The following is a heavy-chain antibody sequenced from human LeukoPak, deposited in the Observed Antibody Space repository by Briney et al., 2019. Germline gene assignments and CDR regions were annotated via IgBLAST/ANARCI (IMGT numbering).Heavy chain of an antibody. CDR3: EKDRGGSAKLGDAFDV. J-gene: IGHJ3*01. D-gene: IGHD1-1*01. V-gene: IGHV3-43D*03. CDR1: GFTFDDYA. Sequence: GGSLRLSCAVSGFTFDDYAMHWVRHAPGKGLECVSHISWDGDSTYYSHSVKGRFTISRDNNKNSLSLQMNSLRAEDTALYYCEKDRGGSAKLGDAFDVWGQGTMVSVSS. CDR2: ISWDGDST.